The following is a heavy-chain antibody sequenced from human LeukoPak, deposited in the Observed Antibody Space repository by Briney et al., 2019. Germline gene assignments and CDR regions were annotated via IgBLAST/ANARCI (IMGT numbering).Heavy chain of an antibody. CDR2: IYNCGNT. J-gene: IGHJ4*02. CDR3: ASMTTVTTPFDY. CDR1: GFTVSSNY. Sequence: GGSLRLSCAASGFTVSSNYMICVRQAPGKGLEWVSVIYNCGNTYYPDSVKARSTTSRDNSKNTLYLQMNSLRAEDTAVYYCASMTTVTTPFDYWGQGTLVTVSS. D-gene: IGHD4-17*01. V-gene: IGHV3-66*01.